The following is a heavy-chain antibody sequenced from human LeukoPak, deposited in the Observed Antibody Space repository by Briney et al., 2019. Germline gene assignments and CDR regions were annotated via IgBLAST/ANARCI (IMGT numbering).Heavy chain of an antibody. Sequence: GGSLRLSCAASGFTFSSYEMNWVRQAPGKGLEWVSSITSYGNTCYADSVKGRFTISRDNSKNTLYLQMNSLRAEDTAVYYCAKIGAAAVTDCWGQGTLVTVSS. V-gene: IGHV3-23*01. CDR3: AKIGAAAVTDC. D-gene: IGHD6-13*01. CDR2: ITSYGNT. CDR1: GFTFSSYE. J-gene: IGHJ4*02.